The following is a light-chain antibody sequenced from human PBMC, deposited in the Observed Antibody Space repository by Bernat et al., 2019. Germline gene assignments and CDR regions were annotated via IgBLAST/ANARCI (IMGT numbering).Light chain of an antibody. J-gene: IGKJ1*01. V-gene: IGKV1-39*01. CDR1: QTIFTY. CDR3: QQSYAMPWT. Sequence: DIEMTQSLSSLSASVGDRITMTCRASQTIFTYLNWYQQRAGTAPKLLTDTSSTLQTWVPSRFSATGSGTDFTLTITGLQPEDFATYYCQQSYAMPWTFGLGTNVEI. CDR2: TSS.